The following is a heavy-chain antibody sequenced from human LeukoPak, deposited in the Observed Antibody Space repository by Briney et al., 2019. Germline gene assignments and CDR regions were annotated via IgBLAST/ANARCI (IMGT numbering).Heavy chain of an antibody. CDR3: AREGYDGAFDI. V-gene: IGHV3-21*01. CDR2: ISSSSYI. J-gene: IGHJ3*02. D-gene: IGHD5-12*01. Sequence: PGGSLRLSCAASGFTFSSYSMNWVRQAPGKGLEWVSSISSSSYIYYADSVKGRFTISRDNAKNSLYLQMNSLRAEDTAVYYCAREGYDGAFDIWGQGTMVTVSS. CDR1: GFTFSSYS.